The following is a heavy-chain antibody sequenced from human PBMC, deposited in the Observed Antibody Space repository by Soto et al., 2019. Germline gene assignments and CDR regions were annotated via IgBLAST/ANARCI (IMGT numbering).Heavy chain of an antibody. V-gene: IGHV3-74*01. CDR2: INGDGSST. CDR3: ARGGAYIYGPQYD. CDR1: GFSFSGYW. D-gene: IGHD5-18*01. J-gene: IGHJ4*02. Sequence: EVQLVESGGGLVQPGGSMRLSCATSGFSFSGYWIHWVRQAPGKGLVWVSHINGDGSSTNYADSVKGRFTISRDYAKNTLYLQMNSLRVEDTAVYYCARGGAYIYGPQYDWGQGTLVTVSS.